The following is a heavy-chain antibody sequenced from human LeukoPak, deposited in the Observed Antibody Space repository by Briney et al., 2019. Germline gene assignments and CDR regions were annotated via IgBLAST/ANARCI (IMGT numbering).Heavy chain of an antibody. CDR3: AKVERELQTDY. CDR2: ISGSGGST. CDR1: GFTFSSFA. V-gene: IGHV3-23*01. J-gene: IGHJ4*02. D-gene: IGHD1-26*01. Sequence: LPGGSLRLSCAASGFTFSSFAMSWVRQAPGKGLEWVSAISGSGGSTYYADSVKGRFTISRDNSKNTLFLQMNSLRAEDTAVYYCAKVERELQTDYWGQGTLVTVSS.